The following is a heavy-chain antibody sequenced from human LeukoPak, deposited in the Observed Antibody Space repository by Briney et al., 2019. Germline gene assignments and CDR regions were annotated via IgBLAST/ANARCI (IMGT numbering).Heavy chain of an antibody. D-gene: IGHD6-19*01. CDR1: GYSFTSYW. CDR2: IYPGDSDT. CDR3: ARIAGIAVAGGSFYYFDY. V-gene: IGHV5-51*01. J-gene: IGHJ4*02. Sequence: GESLKISCKASGYSFTSYWIGWVRQMPGKGLEWMGIIYPGDSDTRYSPSFQGQVTISADKSISTAYLQWSSLKASDTAMYYCARIAGIAVAGGSFYYFDYWGQGTLVTVSS.